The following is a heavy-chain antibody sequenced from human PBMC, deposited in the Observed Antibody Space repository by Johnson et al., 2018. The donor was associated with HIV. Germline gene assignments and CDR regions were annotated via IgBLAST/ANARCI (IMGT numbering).Heavy chain of an antibody. CDR3: AIASARTMGVPGAFDI. J-gene: IGHJ3*02. Sequence: QVQLVESGGGVVQPGRSLRLSCAASGFTFSSYAMHWVRQAPGKGLEWVAVISYDGSNKYYADSVKGRFTISRDNSKNTLYLQMNSLGAEDTDVYYCAIASARTMGVPGAFDIWGQGTMVTVSS. D-gene: IGHD3-10*01. V-gene: IGHV3-30-3*01. CDR2: ISYDGSNK. CDR1: GFTFSSYA.